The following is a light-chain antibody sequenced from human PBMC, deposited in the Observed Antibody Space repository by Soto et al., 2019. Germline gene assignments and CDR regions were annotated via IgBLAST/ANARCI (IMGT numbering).Light chain of an antibody. CDR2: AAS. V-gene: IGKV1-39*01. Sequence: DIQMTQSPSSLSASVGDRVTINCRASQSINTYLNWFQQKPGKAPKLLLYAASNLRSGVPSRFSGSGSGTDFTLTISSLQPEDFATYYCQQNYNAPLTFGGGTKVDIK. J-gene: IGKJ4*01. CDR3: QQNYNAPLT. CDR1: QSINTY.